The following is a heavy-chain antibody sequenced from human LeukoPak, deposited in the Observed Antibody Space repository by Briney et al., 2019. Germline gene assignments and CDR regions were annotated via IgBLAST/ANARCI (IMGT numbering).Heavy chain of an antibody. J-gene: IGHJ1*01. Sequence: SVKVSCKASGGTFSSYAISWVRQAPGQGLEWMGRIIPILGIANYAQKFQGRVTITADKSTSTAYMELSSLRSEDTAVYYCARDSPEGYNIAVAGTDLQHWGQGTLVTVSS. D-gene: IGHD6-19*01. CDR3: ARDSPEGYNIAVAGTDLQH. CDR2: IIPILGIA. CDR1: GGTFSSYA. V-gene: IGHV1-69*04.